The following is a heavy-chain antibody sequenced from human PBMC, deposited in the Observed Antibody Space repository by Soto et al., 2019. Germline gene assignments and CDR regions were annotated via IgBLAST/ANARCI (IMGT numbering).Heavy chain of an antibody. D-gene: IGHD6-19*01. V-gene: IGHV3-33*01. CDR3: ARDGGAIAVAGFFDY. CDR1: GFTFSSYG. Sequence: QVQLVDSGGGVVQPGRSLRLSCAASGFTFSSYGMHWVRQAPGKGLEWVAVIWYDGSNKYYADSVKGRFTISRDNSKNTLYLQMNSLRAEDTAVYYCARDGGAIAVAGFFDYWGQGTLGTVSS. CDR2: IWYDGSNK. J-gene: IGHJ4*02.